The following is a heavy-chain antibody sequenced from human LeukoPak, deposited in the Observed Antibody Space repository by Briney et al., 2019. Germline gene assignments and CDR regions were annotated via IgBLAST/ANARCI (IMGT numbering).Heavy chain of an antibody. CDR2: ISGSGGST. Sequence: GGSLRLSCAASGFTFSSYAMSWVRQAPGKGLEWVSAISGSGGSTYYADSVKGRFTISRDNAKNSLYLQMNSLRAEDTAVYYCARARSPGDYWGQGTLVTVSS. D-gene: IGHD1-26*01. J-gene: IGHJ4*02. CDR1: GFTFSSYA. V-gene: IGHV3-23*01. CDR3: ARARSPGDY.